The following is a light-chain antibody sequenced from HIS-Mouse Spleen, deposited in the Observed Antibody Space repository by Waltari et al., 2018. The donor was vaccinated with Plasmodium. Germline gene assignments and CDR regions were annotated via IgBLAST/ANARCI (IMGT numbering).Light chain of an antibody. J-gene: IGLJ1*01. V-gene: IGLV3-1*01. CDR1: KLRDKY. Sequence: SYELTQPPSVSVSPGQTASITSSRDKLRDKYACWYQQKPGQPPVLVIYQDSKRPSGIPQRFSGSNSGNTATLTISGTQAMDEADYYCQAWDSSTDYVFGTGTKVTVL. CDR2: QDS. CDR3: QAWDSSTDYV.